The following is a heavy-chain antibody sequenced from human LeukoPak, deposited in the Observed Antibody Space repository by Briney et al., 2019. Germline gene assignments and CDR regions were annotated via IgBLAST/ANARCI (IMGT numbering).Heavy chain of an antibody. CDR1: GGSISSYY. D-gene: IGHD6-13*01. CDR2: IYTSGST. CDR3: ARDLRESSWYPPYYYYYTDV. Sequence: SETLSLTCTVSGGSISSYYWSWIRQPAGKGLEWIGRIYTSGSTNYNPSLKSRVTMSVDTSKNQFSLKLSSVTAADTAVYYCARDLRESSWYPPYYYYYTDVWGKGTTVTVSS. J-gene: IGHJ6*03. V-gene: IGHV4-4*07.